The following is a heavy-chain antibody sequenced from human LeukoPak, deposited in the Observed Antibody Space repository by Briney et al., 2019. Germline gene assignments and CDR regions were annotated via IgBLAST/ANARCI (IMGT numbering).Heavy chain of an antibody. D-gene: IGHD3-16*02. Sequence: PGGSLRLSCAASGFTFKIYSMNWVRQAPGKGLEWLSYISSSSSTIHYADSVKGRFTISRDNARNSLYLQMNSLRDEDTAVYYCATDLTASYRLDHWGQGTLVTVSS. V-gene: IGHV3-48*02. J-gene: IGHJ5*02. CDR2: ISSSSSTI. CDR1: GFTFKIYS. CDR3: ATDLTASYRLDH.